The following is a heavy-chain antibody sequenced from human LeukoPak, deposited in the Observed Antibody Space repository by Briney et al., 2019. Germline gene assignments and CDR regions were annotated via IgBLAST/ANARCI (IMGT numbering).Heavy chain of an antibody. Sequence: GGSLRLSCAASGFTFSSYSMNWVCQAPGTGLELVSSISISSSYIYYADSLKGRFTISRDNAKNSLYLQMNSLIAEDTAVYDCARDGVTDRESYYYYYGMDVWGQGTTVTVA. D-gene: IGHD2-21*02. CDR2: ISISSSYI. J-gene: IGHJ6*02. CDR3: ARDGVTDRESYYYYYGMDV. CDR1: GFTFSSYS. V-gene: IGHV3-21*01.